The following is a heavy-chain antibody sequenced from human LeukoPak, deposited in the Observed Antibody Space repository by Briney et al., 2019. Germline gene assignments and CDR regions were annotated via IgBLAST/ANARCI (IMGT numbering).Heavy chain of an antibody. Sequence: GGSLRLSCAASGFTFSSYGINWVRQAPGKGLEWVSSISASGDGSYYALSVKGRFTISRDNSKNTLFLQMNSLRAEDTAVYYCAKATDDYSRRGIDYWGQGTLVTVSS. CDR3: AKATDDYSRRGIDY. CDR2: ISASGDGS. J-gene: IGHJ4*02. V-gene: IGHV3-23*01. D-gene: IGHD4-11*01. CDR1: GFTFSSYG.